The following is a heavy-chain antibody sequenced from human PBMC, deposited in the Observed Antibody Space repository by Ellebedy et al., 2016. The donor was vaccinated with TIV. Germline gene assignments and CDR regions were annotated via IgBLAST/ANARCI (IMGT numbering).Heavy chain of an antibody. J-gene: IGHJ4*02. V-gene: IGHV3-30*18. CDR2: ISYDGSSK. CDR3: AKDRDYLDSSGYFYLDY. CDR1: GFTFTNYD. D-gene: IGHD3-22*01. Sequence: PGGSLRLSCAVSGFTFTNYDMHWVRQAPGKGLEWVAIISYDGSSKYYADSVRGRFTISRDNSKNTLFLQVNSLRAEDTAVYYCAKDRDYLDSSGYFYLDYWGQGTLVTVSS.